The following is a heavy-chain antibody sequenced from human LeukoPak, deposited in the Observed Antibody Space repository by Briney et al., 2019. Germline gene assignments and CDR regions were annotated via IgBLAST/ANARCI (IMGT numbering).Heavy chain of an antibody. J-gene: IGHJ4*02. CDR3: ASDYRSSGLDY. D-gene: IGHD6-19*01. V-gene: IGHV1-3*04. CDR1: GYTFTSSV. Sequence: GASVKVSCKASGYTFTSSVMHWVRQAPGQRLEWTGWINTNNGNTKYSQKFQGRVTITRDTSATTAYMELSSLRSEDTAVYYCASDYRSSGLDYWGQGTLVTVSS. CDR2: INTNNGNT.